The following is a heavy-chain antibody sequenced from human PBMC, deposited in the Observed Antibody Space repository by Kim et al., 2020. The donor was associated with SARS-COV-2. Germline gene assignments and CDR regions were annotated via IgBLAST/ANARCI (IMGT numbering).Heavy chain of an antibody. V-gene: IGHV2-5*01. D-gene: IGHD3-22*01. CDR3: AHIYYSDSSAFINWHDP. CDR1: GFSLTTPGVG. J-gene: IGHJ5*02. Sequence: SGPTLVNPTQTLTLTCTFSGFSLTTPGVGVGWIRQPPGKAPEWLALIYWNDNRHYRPSLKSRLTITKDTSKNQVFLRMTSMAPVDTATYFCAHIYYSDSSAFINWHDPWGQGTLVTVSS. CDR2: IYWNDNR.